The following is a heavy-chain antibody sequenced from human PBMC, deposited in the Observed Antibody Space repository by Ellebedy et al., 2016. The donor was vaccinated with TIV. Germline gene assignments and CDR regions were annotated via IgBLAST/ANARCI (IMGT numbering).Heavy chain of an antibody. CDR1: GFTFSGYA. CDR2: INAGGGTT. J-gene: IGHJ6*02. D-gene: IGHD4-17*01. V-gene: IGHV3-23*01. CDR3: AKDKDFGDSRWEIDV. Sequence: GESLKISCAASGFTFSGYAMSWVRQAPGKGLEWVSGINAGGGTTNYADSGKGRFTIYRDNSKNTLYLQMNSLRAEDTAIYYCAKDKDFGDSRWEIDVWGQGTTVTVSS.